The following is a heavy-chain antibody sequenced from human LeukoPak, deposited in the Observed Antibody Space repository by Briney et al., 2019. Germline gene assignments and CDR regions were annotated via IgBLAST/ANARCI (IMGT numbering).Heavy chain of an antibody. CDR2: IKLDVSET. J-gene: IGHJ3*01. Sequence: GGSLRLSCAASGFTFSSYWMTWVRQAPGKGLEWVANIKLDVSETYYVDSVRGRFTISRDNTKNSLYLQMDSLRAEDTAVYYCARKVNAFDFWGQGTMVTVSS. CDR1: GFTFSSYW. CDR3: ARKVNAFDF. D-gene: IGHD2-21*01. V-gene: IGHV3-7*01.